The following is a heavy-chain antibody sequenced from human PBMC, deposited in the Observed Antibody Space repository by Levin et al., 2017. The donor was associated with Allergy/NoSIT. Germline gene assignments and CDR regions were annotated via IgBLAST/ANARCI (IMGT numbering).Heavy chain of an antibody. D-gene: IGHD4-17*01. J-gene: IGHJ6*02. CDR2: ISWNSGSI. Sequence: SLKISCAASGFTFDDYAMHWVRQAPGKGLEWVSGISWNSGSIGYADSVKGRFTISRDNAKNSLYLQMNSLRAEDTALYYCAKAYGDYGMDVWGQGTTVTVSS. CDR1: GFTFDDYA. CDR3: AKAYGDYGMDV. V-gene: IGHV3-9*01.